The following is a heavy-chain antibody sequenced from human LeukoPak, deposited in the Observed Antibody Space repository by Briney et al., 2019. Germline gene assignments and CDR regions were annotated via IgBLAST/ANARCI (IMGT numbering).Heavy chain of an antibody. CDR1: GFTFSSYG. CDR3: AKDSSIVPAAISAFDI. D-gene: IGHD2-2*02. V-gene: IGHV3-30*18. J-gene: IGHJ3*02. Sequence: PGGSLRLSCAASGFTFSSYGMPWVRQAPGKGLEWVAVISYDGSNKYYADSVKGRFTIPRDNSKNTLYLQMNSLRAEDTAVYYCAKDSSIVPAAISAFDIWGQGTMVTVSS. CDR2: ISYDGSNK.